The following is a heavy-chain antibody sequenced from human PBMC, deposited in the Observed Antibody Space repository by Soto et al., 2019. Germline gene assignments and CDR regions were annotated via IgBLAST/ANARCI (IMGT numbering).Heavy chain of an antibody. J-gene: IGHJ6*02. V-gene: IGHV1-69*06. CDR1: GGTFSSLD. CDR3: ARALLSHSYDSGGYDSYFHAMDV. CDR2: IIPISETT. D-gene: IGHD3-22*01. Sequence: QVQLVQSGAEVKKPGSSVKVSCKASGGTFSSLDINWVRQAPGQGLEWMGGIIPISETTNYAQIFQGRVSIVADKSTSTAYMELSRLRSEDTAVYYCARALLSHSYDSGGYDSYFHAMDVGGQGTPVTVSS.